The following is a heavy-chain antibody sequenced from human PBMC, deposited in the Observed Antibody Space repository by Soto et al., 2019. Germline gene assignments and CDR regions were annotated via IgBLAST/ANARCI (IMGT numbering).Heavy chain of an antibody. CDR1: GGSMRSNNR. CDR2: IFHTASP. D-gene: IGHD6-13*01. V-gene: IGHV4-4*02. Sequence: SETLSLTCAVSGGSMRSNNRWSWVRQPPGKGLEWIGEIFHTASPKYNPSLQSRVTVSLDTSKSQFSLKLNSVTAADTAVYYCARGGIATQNWFGPWGHGTLVTVSS. J-gene: IGHJ5*02. CDR3: ARGGIATQNWFGP.